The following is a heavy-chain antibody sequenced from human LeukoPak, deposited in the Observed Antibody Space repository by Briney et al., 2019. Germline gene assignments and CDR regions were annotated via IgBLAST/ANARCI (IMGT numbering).Heavy chain of an antibody. Sequence: PSETLSLTCTVSGGSISSSSYYWSWIRQPPGKGLEWIGYIYYSGSTNYNPSLKSRVTISVDTSKNQFSLKLSSVTAADTAVYYCARYSYGIGPFDYWGQGTLVTVSS. CDR1: GGSISSSSYY. CDR3: ARYSYGIGPFDY. V-gene: IGHV4-61*05. J-gene: IGHJ4*02. D-gene: IGHD5-18*01. CDR2: IYYSGST.